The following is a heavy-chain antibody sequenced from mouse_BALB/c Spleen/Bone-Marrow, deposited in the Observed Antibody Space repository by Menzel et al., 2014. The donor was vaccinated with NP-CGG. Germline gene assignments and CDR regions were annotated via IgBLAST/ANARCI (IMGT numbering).Heavy chain of an antibody. CDR1: GFTFSSYT. Sequence: EVQLQESGGGLVKPGGSLKLSCAASGFTFSSYTMSWVRQTPEKRLEWVATITSVGVYTYYPDSVKGRFTISRDSAKNTLYLQMSSLKSEDTAMYYCTRDLYDGYSYYAMDYWGQGTSVTVSS. D-gene: IGHD2-3*01. CDR3: TRDLYDGYSYYAMDY. J-gene: IGHJ4*01. CDR2: ITSVGVYT. V-gene: IGHV5-6-4*01.